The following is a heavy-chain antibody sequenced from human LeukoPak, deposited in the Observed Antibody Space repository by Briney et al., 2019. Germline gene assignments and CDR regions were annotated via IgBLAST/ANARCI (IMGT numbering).Heavy chain of an antibody. CDR2: INHSGST. J-gene: IGHJ3*02. D-gene: IGHD3-9*01. V-gene: IGHV4-34*01. CDR3: ARRGRVLRYFDWGSGAFDI. CDR1: GGSFSGYY. Sequence: SETPSLTCAVYGGSFSGYYWSWIRQPPGKGLEWIGEINHSGSTNYNPSLKSRVTMSVDTSKNQFSLKLSSVTAADTAVYYCARRGRVLRYFDWGSGAFDIWGQGTMVTVSS.